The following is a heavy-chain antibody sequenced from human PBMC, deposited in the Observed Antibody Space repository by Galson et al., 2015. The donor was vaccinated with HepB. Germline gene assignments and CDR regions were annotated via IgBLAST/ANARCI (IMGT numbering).Heavy chain of an antibody. V-gene: IGHV3-9*01. Sequence: SLRLSCAASGFTFDDYAMHWVRQAPGKGLEWVSRITWTSGSIAYADSVKGRFTISRDSAKNSLYLQMNSLRAEDTALYYCAKVMTTVTTSPYFDYWGQGTLVTVSS. J-gene: IGHJ4*02. D-gene: IGHD4-17*01. CDR1: GFTFDDYA. CDR2: ITWTSGSI. CDR3: AKVMTTVTTSPYFDY.